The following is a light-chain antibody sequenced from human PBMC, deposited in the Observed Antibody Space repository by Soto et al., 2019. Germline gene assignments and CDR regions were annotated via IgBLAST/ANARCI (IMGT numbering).Light chain of an antibody. CDR1: QSISSY. CDR2: AGS. V-gene: IGKV1-39*01. CDR3: QQTYSIPVT. J-gene: IGKJ2*01. Sequence: DIQMTQSPSSLSASVGDRVTITCRASQSISSYLNWYQQKPGKAPKLLIYAGSSLQSGVPSRFRGRGSGADFALTISSLQPGDFATYYCQQTYSIPVTFGQGTKLEIK.